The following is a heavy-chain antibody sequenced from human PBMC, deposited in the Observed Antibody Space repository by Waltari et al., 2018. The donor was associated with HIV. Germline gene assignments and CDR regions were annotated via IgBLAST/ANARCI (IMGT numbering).Heavy chain of an antibody. J-gene: IGHJ5*02. D-gene: IGHD3-10*01. CDR1: GFILSNSG. CDR3: AKDLKTMLRGGGLDP. CDR2: IRYDGISK. Sequence: QLVESGGGVVQPGGSLRLPCAASGFILSNSGMPWVRQAPGKGLEWVAFIRYDGISKYYTESVKGRFTISRDKSKKTVFLQMNSLRPDDTAVYYCAKDLKTMLRGGGLDPWGQGTLVTVSS. V-gene: IGHV3-30*02.